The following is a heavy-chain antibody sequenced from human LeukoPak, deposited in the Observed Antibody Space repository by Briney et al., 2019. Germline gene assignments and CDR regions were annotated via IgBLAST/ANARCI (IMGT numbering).Heavy chain of an antibody. CDR3: AVDNIVVVPAAIPQGEDPMDV. Sequence: GGSLRLSCAASGFTFSSYWMSWVRRAPGKGLEWVANIRQDGSEKYYVDSVKGRFTISRDNAKNSLYLQMNSLRAEDTAVYYWAVDNIVVVPAAIPQGEDPMDVWGKGTTVTVSS. J-gene: IGHJ6*03. D-gene: IGHD2-2*02. CDR2: IRQDGSEK. V-gene: IGHV3-7*01. CDR1: GFTFSSYW.